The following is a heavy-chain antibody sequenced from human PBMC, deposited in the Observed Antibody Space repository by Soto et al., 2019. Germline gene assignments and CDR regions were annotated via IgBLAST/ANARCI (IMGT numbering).Heavy chain of an antibody. CDR3: AREGIAAAGPDY. D-gene: IGHD6-13*01. CDR1: GGSISSGGYY. CDR2: IYYSGST. V-gene: IGHV4-31*03. Sequence: QVQLQESGPGMVKPSQTLSLTCTVSGGSISSGGYYWSWIRQHPGKGLEWIGYIYYSGSTYYNPSLKSRVTISVDTSKNQFSLKMSSVNAADTPVYYCAREGIAAAGPDYWGQVTLVTVSS. J-gene: IGHJ4*02.